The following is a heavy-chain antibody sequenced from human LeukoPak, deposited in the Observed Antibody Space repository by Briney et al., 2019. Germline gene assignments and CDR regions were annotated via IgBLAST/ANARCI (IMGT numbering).Heavy chain of an antibody. Sequence: SETLSLTCTVSGYSISSGYYWGWIRQPPGKGLEWIGNIYHSGSTYYNPSLKSRVTISVDTSKKQFSLKLSSVTAADTAVYYCAGGDDYGDYFDYWGQGTLVTVSS. J-gene: IGHJ4*02. V-gene: IGHV4-38-2*02. D-gene: IGHD4-17*01. CDR2: IYHSGST. CDR1: GYSISSGYY. CDR3: AGGDDYGDYFDY.